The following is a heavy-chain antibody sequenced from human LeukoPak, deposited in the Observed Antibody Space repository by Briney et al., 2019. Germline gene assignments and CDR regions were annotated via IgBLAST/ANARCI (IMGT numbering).Heavy chain of an antibody. CDR2: IYHSGST. CDR1: GGSISSGGYS. V-gene: IGHV4-30-2*01. D-gene: IGHD2-15*01. J-gene: IGHJ4*02. CDR3: AREGCSGGSCPFDY. Sequence: SQTLSLTCAVSGGSISSGGYSWSWTRQPPGRGLEWIGYIYHSGSTYYNPSLKSRVTISVDRSKNQFSLKLSSVTAADTAVYYCAREGCSGGSCPFDYWGQGTLVTVSS.